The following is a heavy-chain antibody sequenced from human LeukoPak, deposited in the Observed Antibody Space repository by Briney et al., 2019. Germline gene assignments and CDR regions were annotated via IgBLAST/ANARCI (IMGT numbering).Heavy chain of an antibody. V-gene: IGHV4-59*01. CDR1: GGSISSYY. CDR2: IYYSGST. Sequence: PSETLSLTCTVSGGSISSYYWSWIRQPPGKGLEWIGYIYYSGSTNYNPSLKSRVTISVDTSKNQFSLKLSSVTAADTAVYYCARAKRDYYGSGSYYNRDAFNIWGQGTMVTVSS. J-gene: IGHJ3*02. D-gene: IGHD3-10*01. CDR3: ARAKRDYYGSGSYYNRDAFNI.